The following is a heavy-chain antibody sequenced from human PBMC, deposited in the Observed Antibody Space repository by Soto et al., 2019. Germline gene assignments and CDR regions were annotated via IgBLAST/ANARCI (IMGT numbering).Heavy chain of an antibody. Sequence: KTSETLSLTCTVSGGSISTYYWSWIRQPAGKGLEWIGRIDTSGNTNYNPSLKSRVTMSVDTSKKQFSLKLTSVTAADTAVYYCARYSSNWFQTGGMDVWGQGTTVTSP. CDR2: IDTSGNT. CDR1: GGSISTYY. CDR3: ARYSSNWFQTGGMDV. J-gene: IGHJ6*02. V-gene: IGHV4-4*07. D-gene: IGHD6-13*01.